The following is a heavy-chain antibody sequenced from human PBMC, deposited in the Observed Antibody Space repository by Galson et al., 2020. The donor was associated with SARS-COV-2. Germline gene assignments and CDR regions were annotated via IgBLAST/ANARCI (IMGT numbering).Heavy chain of an antibody. CDR2: IHYTGST. Sequence: SQTLSLTCSVSGGSITSGAYYWTWIRQPPGQGLEWIGGIHYTGSTYYNPSLKSRVTLSVDTPKNQFSLNVTSVTAADTAVYFCARESPTILARRYSLGYWGQGTLITVSS. J-gene: IGHJ4*02. D-gene: IGHD3-3*01. V-gene: IGHV4-31*03. CDR1: GGSITSGAYY. CDR3: ARESPTILARRYSLGY.